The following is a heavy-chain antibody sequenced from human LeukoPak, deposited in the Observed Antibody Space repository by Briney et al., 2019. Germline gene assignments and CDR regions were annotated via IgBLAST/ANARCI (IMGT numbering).Heavy chain of an antibody. CDR2: ISYDGSNK. V-gene: IGHV3-30*04. Sequence: HPGGSLRLSCAASGFTFSSYAMHWVRQAPGKGLEWVAVISYDGSNKYYADSVKGRFTISRDNSKNTLYLQMNSLRAEDTAVYYCARVGYSGYGGTSPPDYWGQGTLVTVSS. J-gene: IGHJ4*02. CDR1: GFTFSSYA. D-gene: IGHD5-12*01. CDR3: ARVGYSGYGGTSPPDY.